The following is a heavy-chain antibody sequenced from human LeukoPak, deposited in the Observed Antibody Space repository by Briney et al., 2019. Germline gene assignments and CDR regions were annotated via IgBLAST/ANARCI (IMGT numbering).Heavy chain of an antibody. CDR1: GYTFTGYY. Sequence: GASVKVSCKASGYTFTGYYMHWVRQAPGQGLEWMGRIIPILGIANYAQKFQGRVTITADKSTSTAYMELSSLRSEDTAVYYCARITVTSDYWGQGTLVTVSS. CDR2: IIPILGIA. D-gene: IGHD4-17*01. J-gene: IGHJ4*02. CDR3: ARITVTSDY. V-gene: IGHV1-69*02.